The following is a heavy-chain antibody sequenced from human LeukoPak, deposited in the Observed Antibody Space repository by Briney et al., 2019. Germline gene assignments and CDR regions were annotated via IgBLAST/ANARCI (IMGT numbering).Heavy chain of an antibody. J-gene: IGHJ5*02. CDR1: GGTFSSYA. CDR2: IIPIFGTA. D-gene: IGHD3-22*01. V-gene: IGHV1-69*06. Sequence: SVKVSCKASGGTFSSYAISWVRQAPGQGLEWMGGIIPIFGTANYAQKFQGRVTITADKSTSTAYMELSSLRSEDTAVYYCARKVPNDSSGHYYRGQFDPWGQGTLVTVSS. CDR3: ARKVPNDSSGHYYRGQFDP.